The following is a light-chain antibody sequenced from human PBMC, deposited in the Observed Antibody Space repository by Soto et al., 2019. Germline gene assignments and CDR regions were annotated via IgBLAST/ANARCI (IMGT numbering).Light chain of an antibody. CDR3: QVWDSSSDHVV. J-gene: IGLJ2*01. V-gene: IGLV3-21*04. Sequence: SYELTQPPSVSLAPGKTARITCGGNDIGIKSVHWYQQKPGQAPVLVISYDSDRPSGIPERFSGSNSGNTAALTISRVEAGDEADYYCQVWDSSSDHVVFGGGTQLTVL. CDR1: DIGIKS. CDR2: YDS.